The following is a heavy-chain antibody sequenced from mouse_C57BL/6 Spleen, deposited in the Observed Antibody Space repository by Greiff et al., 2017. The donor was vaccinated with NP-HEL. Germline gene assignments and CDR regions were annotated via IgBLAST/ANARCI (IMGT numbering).Heavy chain of an antibody. Sequence: EVKLMESGGGLVKPGGSLKLSCAASGFTFSSYTMYWVRQTPEKRLEWVATISGGGGNTYYPDSVKGRFTISRDNAKNTLYLQMSSLRSEDTALYYCARHGDGYYGGAMDYWGQGTSVTVSS. V-gene: IGHV5-9*01. CDR3: ARHGDGYYGGAMDY. D-gene: IGHD2-3*01. CDR2: ISGGGGNT. CDR1: GFTFSSYT. J-gene: IGHJ4*01.